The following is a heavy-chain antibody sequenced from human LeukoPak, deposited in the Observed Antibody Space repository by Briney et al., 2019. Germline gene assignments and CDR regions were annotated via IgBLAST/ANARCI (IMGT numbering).Heavy chain of an antibody. J-gene: IGHJ4*02. D-gene: IGHD6-13*01. CDR2: IYCSGST. CDR3: AGGPGIAAAED. CDR1: GGSISSGDYY. Sequence: RPSETLSLTCTVSGGSISSGDYYWSWIRQPPGKGLEWIGYIYCSGSTYYNPSLKSRVTISVDTSKNQFSLKLSSVTAADTAVYYCAGGPGIAAAEDWGQGTLVTVSS. V-gene: IGHV4-30-4*01.